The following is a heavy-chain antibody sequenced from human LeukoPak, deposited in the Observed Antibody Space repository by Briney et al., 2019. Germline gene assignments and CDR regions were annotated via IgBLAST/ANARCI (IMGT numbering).Heavy chain of an antibody. V-gene: IGHV3-21*01. CDR2: ISSSSSYI. CDR1: GFTFSSYS. D-gene: IGHD2-8*01. Sequence: GGSLRLSCAASGFTFSSYSMNWVRQAPGKGLEWVSSISSSSSYIYYADSVKGRFTISRDNAKNSLYLQMNSLRAEDTAVYYCAKVWGVDYYYYMDVWGKGTTVTVSS. J-gene: IGHJ6*03. CDR3: AKVWGVDYYYYMDV.